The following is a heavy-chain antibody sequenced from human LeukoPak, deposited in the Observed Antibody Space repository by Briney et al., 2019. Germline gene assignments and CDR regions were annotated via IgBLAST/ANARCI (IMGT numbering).Heavy chain of an antibody. V-gene: IGHV4-61*01. CDR2: IYYSGST. J-gene: IGHJ4*02. D-gene: IGHD3-22*01. Sequence: SETLSLTCTVSGGSVSSGSYYWSWIRQPPGKGLEWIGYIYYSGSTNYNPSLKSRVTISVDTSKNQFSLKLSSVTAADTAVYYCARGTYYYDSSGYYYEYYYFDYWGQGTLVTVSS. CDR1: GGSVSSGSYY. CDR3: ARGTYYYDSSGYYYEYYYFDY.